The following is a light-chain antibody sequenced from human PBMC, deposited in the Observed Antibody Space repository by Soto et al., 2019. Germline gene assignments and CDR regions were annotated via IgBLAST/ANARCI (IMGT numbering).Light chain of an antibody. CDR2: DAS. Sequence: EIVLTQSPDTLSLSPGERATLSCRASQSVSGYLGWYQQKPGQAPRLLIYDASNRAYGVPARFRGSGSGTNFTLTIASLEPEDLGVYYCQQRSKWPYLTFGGGTRV. V-gene: IGKV3-11*01. CDR3: QQRSKWPYLT. J-gene: IGKJ4*01. CDR1: QSVSGY.